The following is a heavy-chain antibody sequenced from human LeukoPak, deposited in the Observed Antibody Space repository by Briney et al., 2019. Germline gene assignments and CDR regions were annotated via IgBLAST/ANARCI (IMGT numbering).Heavy chain of an antibody. J-gene: IGHJ4*02. CDR1: GYSFTSYW. V-gene: IGHV5-51*01. D-gene: IGHD3-22*01. CDR2: ICPGDSDT. CDR3: ARYYYDSSGYYLVDY. Sequence: GESLKISCQGSGYSFTSYWIVWVRQMPGRGLEWMGIICPGDSDTRYSPSFQGQVTISADKSNSTAYLQWSSLKASDTAMYYCARYYYDSSGYYLVDYWGQGTLVTVSS.